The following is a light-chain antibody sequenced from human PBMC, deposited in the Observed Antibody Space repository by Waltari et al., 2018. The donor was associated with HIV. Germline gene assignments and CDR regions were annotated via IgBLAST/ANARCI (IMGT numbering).Light chain of an antibody. V-gene: IGKV3-20*01. CDR2: GAS. Sequence: EIVLTQSPGTLSLSPGERATLSCRASQTVISDYLAWYQLKPGQAPRLLMYGASTRASGIPDRFSGSGSATDFTLTISRLEPVDFAVYYCQQYGNSPRTFGQGTNLEIK. CDR3: QQYGNSPRT. J-gene: IGKJ2*01. CDR1: QTVISDY.